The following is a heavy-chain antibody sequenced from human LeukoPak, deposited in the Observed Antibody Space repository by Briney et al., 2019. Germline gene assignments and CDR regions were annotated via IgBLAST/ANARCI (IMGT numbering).Heavy chain of an antibody. Sequence: GGSLRLSCATSGFTFSNAWMNWVRQAPGKGLEWVSYTSTGSSTTYYADSVKGRFTISRDNVENSLYLQMNSLRDGDTAVYYCARVAAGYSVNYFDYWGQGTLVTVSS. CDR2: TSTGSSTT. CDR3: ARVAAGYSVNYFDY. J-gene: IGHJ4*02. V-gene: IGHV3-48*02. CDR1: GFTFSNAW. D-gene: IGHD4-23*01.